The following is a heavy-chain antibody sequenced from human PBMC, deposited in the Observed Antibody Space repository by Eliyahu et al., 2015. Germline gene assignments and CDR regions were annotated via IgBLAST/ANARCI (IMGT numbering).Heavy chain of an antibody. Sequence: QVQMVESGGGVVQPGXSLRLSCEVSGFTFXXYGMHWVRQAPGKGLEWVAIRWYDGTNKYDADSVKGRFTISRDNSKNTLYLQMNSLRVEDTAVYFCARSAYYDFHTYLIDYWGQGTLVTVSS. D-gene: IGHD3-16*01. V-gene: IGHV3-33*01. CDR1: GFTFXXYG. CDR3: ARSAYYDFHTYLIDY. CDR2: RWYDGTNK. J-gene: IGHJ4*02.